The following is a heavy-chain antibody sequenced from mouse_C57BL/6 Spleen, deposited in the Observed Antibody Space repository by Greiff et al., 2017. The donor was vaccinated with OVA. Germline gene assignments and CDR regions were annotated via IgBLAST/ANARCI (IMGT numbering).Heavy chain of an antibody. D-gene: IGHD2-4*01. Sequence: EVQLQQSGPELVKPGASVKISCKASGYSFTGYYMNWVKQSPEKSLEWIGEINPSTGGTTYNQKFKAKATLTVDKSSSTAYMQLKSLTSEDSAVYYCAESIYYDYDRFAYWGQGTLVTVSA. CDR2: INPSTGGT. J-gene: IGHJ3*01. CDR1: GYSFTGYY. CDR3: AESIYYDYDRFAY. V-gene: IGHV1-42*01.